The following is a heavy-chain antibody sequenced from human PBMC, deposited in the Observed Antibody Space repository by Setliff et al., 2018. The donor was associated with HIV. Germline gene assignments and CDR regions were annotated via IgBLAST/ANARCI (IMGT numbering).Heavy chain of an antibody. CDR1: GDSISSHS. V-gene: IGHV4-59*11. J-gene: IGHJ6*02. Sequence: SETLSLTCTVSGDSISSHSWSWIRQPPGKGLEWIGTLYHSGSPIYNSSLKSRVTISGDPSNNQLSLSLSSVTAADTAVYYCARQGAQQELTPYYSYGMDVWGQGTTVTVS. CDR3: ARQGAQQELTPYYSYGMDV. D-gene: IGHD3-16*01. CDR2: LYHSGSP.